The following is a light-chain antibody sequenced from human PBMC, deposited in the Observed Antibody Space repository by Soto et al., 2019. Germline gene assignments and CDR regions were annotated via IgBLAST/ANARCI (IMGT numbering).Light chain of an antibody. J-gene: IGKJ2*01. CDR2: AAS. CDR1: QSVTTY. V-gene: IGKV1-39*01. Sequence: DLQMTQSPSSLSASVGDRVTITCRASQSVTTYLNWYQQIPGQAPKVLIYAASSFQSWVPSRFSGSGSGTDFTLTISSLQPEDFATYYCQQTYSVPYTFGQGTMV. CDR3: QQTYSVPYT.